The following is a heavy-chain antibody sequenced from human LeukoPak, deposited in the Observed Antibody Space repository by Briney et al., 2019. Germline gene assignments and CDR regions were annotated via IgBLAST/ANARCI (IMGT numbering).Heavy chain of an antibody. D-gene: IGHD3-10*01. CDR2: ISHDGNDK. Sequence: GGSLRLSCAASGFTSSTYSMHWVRQAPGKGLEWVSIISHDGNDKNYADSVKGRFTISRDSSKNNTMYLQMNTLRADDTALYFCVRDRGVTASGRFEFWGQGTLVTVS. V-gene: IGHV3-30*04. J-gene: IGHJ4*02. CDR1: GFTSSTYS. CDR3: VRDRGVTASGRFEF.